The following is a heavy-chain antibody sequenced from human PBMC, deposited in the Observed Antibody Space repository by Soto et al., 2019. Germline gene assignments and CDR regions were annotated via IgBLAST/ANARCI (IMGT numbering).Heavy chain of an antibody. CDR1: GYSFTDYH. J-gene: IGHJ6*02. CDR3: ARGDSTDCSNGVCSFFYNHDMDV. CDR2: INPKSGGT. D-gene: IGHD2-8*01. V-gene: IGHV1-2*04. Sequence: ASVKVSCKASGYSFTDYHIHWVRQAPGQGLEWLGRINPKSGGTSTAQKFQGWVTMTTDTSISTASMELTRLTPDDTAIYYCARGDSTDCSNGVCSFFYNHDMDVWGQGNTVTVSS.